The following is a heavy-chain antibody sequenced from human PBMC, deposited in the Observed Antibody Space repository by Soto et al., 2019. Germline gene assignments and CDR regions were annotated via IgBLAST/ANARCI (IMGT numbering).Heavy chain of an antibody. J-gene: IGHJ5*02. Sequence: GASVKVSCKASGATFTSYAISWVRQAPGQGLEWMGGIIPIFGTANYAQKFQGRVTITADKSTSTAYMELSSLRSEDTAVYYCAAGITIFGVVGRWFDPWGQGTLVTVSS. CDR1: GATFTSYA. CDR2: IIPIFGTA. CDR3: AAGITIFGVVGRWFDP. D-gene: IGHD3-3*01. V-gene: IGHV1-69*06.